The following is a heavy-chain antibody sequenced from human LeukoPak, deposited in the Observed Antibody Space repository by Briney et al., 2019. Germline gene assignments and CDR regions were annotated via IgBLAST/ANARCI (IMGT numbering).Heavy chain of an antibody. CDR2: IYYSGST. D-gene: IGHD2-2*01. CDR3: ARALPTFDIVVVPAAVTNWFDP. V-gene: IGHV4-59*08. J-gene: IGHJ5*02. Sequence: SETLSLTCTVSGGSISSYYWSWIRQPPGKGLEWIGDIYYSGSTNYNPSLKSRLTISVDTSTHQFSLKLSSVTAADTAVYYCARALPTFDIVVVPAAVTNWFDPWGQGTLVTVSS. CDR1: GGSISSYY.